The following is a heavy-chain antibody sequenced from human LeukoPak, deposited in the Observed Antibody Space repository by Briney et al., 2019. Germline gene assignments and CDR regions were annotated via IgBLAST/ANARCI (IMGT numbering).Heavy chain of an antibody. CDR1: GYTFTSYA. CDR3: ARDVSVAGTDSPDY. Sequence: ASVKVSCKASGYTFTSYAMNWVQQAPGQGLEWMGWINTNTGNPTYAQGFTGRFVFSLDTSVSTAYLQISSLKAEDTAVYYCARDVSVAGTDSPDYWGQGTLVTVSS. J-gene: IGHJ4*02. D-gene: IGHD6-19*01. V-gene: IGHV7-4-1*02. CDR2: INTNTGNP.